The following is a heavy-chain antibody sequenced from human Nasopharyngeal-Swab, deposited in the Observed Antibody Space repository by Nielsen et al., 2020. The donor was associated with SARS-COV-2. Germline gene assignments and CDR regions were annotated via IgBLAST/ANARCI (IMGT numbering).Heavy chain of an antibody. Sequence: GESLKISCEASGFTFSTYWMSWVRQAPGKGLEWVANIKQDGGEKNYVDSVKGRFTISRDNAKNFVYLEMNSLRVEGSALYYCARGGGSSPDFWGQGTLVIVSS. D-gene: IGHD3-16*01. J-gene: IGHJ4*02. V-gene: IGHV3-7*03. CDR1: GFTFSTYW. CDR3: ARGGGSSPDF. CDR2: IKQDGGEK.